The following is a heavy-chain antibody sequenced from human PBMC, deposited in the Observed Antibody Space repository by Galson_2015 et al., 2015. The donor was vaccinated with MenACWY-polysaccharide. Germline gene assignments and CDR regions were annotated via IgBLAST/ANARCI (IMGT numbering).Heavy chain of an antibody. CDR3: ARQVVVAASRAFDY. CDR2: IDWNGDK. CDR1: GFSISTSGMC. D-gene: IGHD2-15*01. J-gene: IGHJ4*02. Sequence: ALVKPTQTLTLTCTLSGFSISTSGMCVSWFRQPTGKALEWLARIDWNGDKYYSTSLKTRLTISKDTSKNQVVLTMTNMDPVDTGTYYCARQVVVAASRAFDYWGQGTLVTVSS. V-gene: IGHV2-70*11.